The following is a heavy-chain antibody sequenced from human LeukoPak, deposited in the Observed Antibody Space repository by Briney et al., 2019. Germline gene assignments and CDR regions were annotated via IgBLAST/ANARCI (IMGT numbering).Heavy chain of an antibody. J-gene: IGHJ4*02. CDR3: ARAGYDSSGYYTY. Sequence: GGSLRLSCAASGFTVSSNYISWVRKAPGKVLEGVSVIYSGGSTYYADSVKGRFTISRHNSKNTLYLQMNSLRAEDTAVYYCARAGYDSSGYYTYWGQGTLVTVSS. CDR2: IYSGGST. D-gene: IGHD3-22*01. V-gene: IGHV3-53*04. CDR1: GFTVSSNY.